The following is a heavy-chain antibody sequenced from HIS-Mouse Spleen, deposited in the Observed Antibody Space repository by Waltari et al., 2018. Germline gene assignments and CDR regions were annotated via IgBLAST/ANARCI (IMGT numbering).Heavy chain of an antibody. J-gene: IGHJ2*01. CDR3: AREIPYSSSWYDWYFDL. CDR2: IYYSGST. Sequence: QLQLQASGPGLVKPSETLSLTCIVSGGSISSSSYYWGWIRQPPGKGLEWIGSIYYSGSTYYNPSLKSRVTISVDTSKNQFSLKLSSVTAADTAVYYCAREIPYSSSWYDWYFDLWGRGTLVTVSS. CDR1: GGSISSSSYY. D-gene: IGHD6-13*01. V-gene: IGHV4-39*07.